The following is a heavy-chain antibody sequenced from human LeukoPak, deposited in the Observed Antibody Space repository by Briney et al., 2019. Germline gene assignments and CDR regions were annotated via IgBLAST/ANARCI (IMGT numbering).Heavy chain of an antibody. Sequence: ASVKVSCKASGYTFTGYFIHWVLQAPGQGLEWMGWINPHSGATNYAQKFQGRVTMTRDTSISTAYMELSRLRSDDTAVYYCARDVTMIGAFDIWGQGTMATVSS. D-gene: IGHD3-22*01. J-gene: IGHJ3*02. V-gene: IGHV1-2*02. CDR2: INPHSGAT. CDR3: ARDVTMIGAFDI. CDR1: GYTFTGYF.